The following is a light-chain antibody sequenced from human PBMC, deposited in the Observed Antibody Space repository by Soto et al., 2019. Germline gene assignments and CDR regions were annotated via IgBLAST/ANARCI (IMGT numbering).Light chain of an antibody. CDR2: GNS. CDR1: SSNIGAGYD. V-gene: IGLV1-40*01. Sequence: QSVLTQPPSVSGAPGQRVTISCTGSSSNIGAGYDLHWYQQLPGTAPKLLIYGNSNRPSGVPDRFSGSKSGTSASLAITGLQAEDEADYYCQSYDSSLSEVFGTGTKLTVL. J-gene: IGLJ1*01. CDR3: QSYDSSLSEV.